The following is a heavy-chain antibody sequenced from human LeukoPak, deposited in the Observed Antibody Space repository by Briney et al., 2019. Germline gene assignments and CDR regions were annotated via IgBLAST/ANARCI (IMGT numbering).Heavy chain of an antibody. CDR1: GFTFSSYA. D-gene: IGHD2-2*01. CDR2: ISGSGGST. J-gene: IGHJ4*02. Sequence: PGGSLRLSFAASGFTFSSYAMSWVRQAPGKGLEWVSAISGSGGSTYYADSVKGRFTISRDNSKNTLYLQMNSLRAEDTAVYYCAKFIVVVPAANDYWGQGTLVTVSS. V-gene: IGHV3-23*01. CDR3: AKFIVVVPAANDY.